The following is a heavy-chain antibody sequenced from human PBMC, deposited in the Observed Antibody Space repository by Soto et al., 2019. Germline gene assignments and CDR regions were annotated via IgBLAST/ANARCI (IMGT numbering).Heavy chain of an antibody. Sequence: PSETLSLTCTVSGGSISSYYWSWVRQPPGKGLEWIGYIYYSGSTNYNPSLKSRVTISVDTSKNQFSLKLSSVTAADTAVYYCARVPYGDEPPYYYYYMDVWGKGTTVTVSS. CDR3: ARVPYGDEPPYYYYYMDV. CDR2: IYYSGST. D-gene: IGHD4-17*01. V-gene: IGHV4-59*01. J-gene: IGHJ6*03. CDR1: GGSISSYY.